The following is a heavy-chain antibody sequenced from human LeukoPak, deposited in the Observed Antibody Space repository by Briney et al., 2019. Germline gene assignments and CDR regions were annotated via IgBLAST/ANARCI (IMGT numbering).Heavy chain of an antibody. Sequence: GASVKVSCKASGYTFTSYYMHWVRQAPGQGLEWMGIINPSGGSTSYAQKFQGRVTMTRDTSTSTVYMELSSLRSEDTAVYYCARARGAVHYYGSGSYSRGLFDYWGQGTLATVSS. V-gene: IGHV1-46*01. CDR3: ARARGAVHYYGSGSYSRGLFDY. D-gene: IGHD3-10*01. J-gene: IGHJ4*02. CDR2: INPSGGST. CDR1: GYTFTSYY.